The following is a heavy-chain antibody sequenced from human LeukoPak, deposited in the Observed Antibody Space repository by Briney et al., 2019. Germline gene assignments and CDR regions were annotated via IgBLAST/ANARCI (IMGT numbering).Heavy chain of an antibody. CDR1: GGSISSSSYY. CDR3: ARVLGRDFAQARIGYYYMDV. D-gene: IGHD3-3*01. CDR2: IYYSGST. V-gene: IGHV4-61*05. Sequence: SETLSLTCTVSGGSISSSSYYWGWIRQPPGKGLEWIGYIYYSGSTNYNPSLKSRVTISVDTSKNQFSLKLSSVTAADTAVYYCARVLGRDFAQARIGYYYMDVWGKGTTVTVSS. J-gene: IGHJ6*03.